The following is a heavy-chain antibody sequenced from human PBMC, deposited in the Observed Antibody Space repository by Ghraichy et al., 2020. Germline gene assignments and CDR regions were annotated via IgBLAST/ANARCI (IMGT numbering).Heavy chain of an antibody. V-gene: IGHV4-39*01. J-gene: IGHJ4*02. D-gene: IGHD3-10*01. CDR3: ARIMVRGGIDY. Sequence: SETLSLTCTVSGGSISSNNYFWGNSYYWGWIRQPPGKGLEWIASISYSGKTYPNPSLKSRVTISVDTSKNQFSLNLSSVTAAESAVYFCARIMVRGGIDYWGQGTLVTVSS. CDR1: GGSISSNNYFWGNSYY. CDR2: ISYSGKT.